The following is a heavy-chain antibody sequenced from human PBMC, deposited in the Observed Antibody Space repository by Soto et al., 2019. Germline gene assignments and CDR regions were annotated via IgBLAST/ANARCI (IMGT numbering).Heavy chain of an antibody. CDR1: GFTISSYA. V-gene: IGHV3-30-3*01. Sequence: GVPLRVSRPAAGFTISSYAMHWVSKAPGKGLEWVAVISYDGSNKYYADSVKGRFTISRDNSKNTLYLQMNSLRAEDTAVYYCAKGPDLQPSIFDYWGQGTLVTVSS. J-gene: IGHJ4*02. D-gene: IGHD1-1*01. CDR3: AKGPDLQPSIFDY. CDR2: ISYDGSNK.